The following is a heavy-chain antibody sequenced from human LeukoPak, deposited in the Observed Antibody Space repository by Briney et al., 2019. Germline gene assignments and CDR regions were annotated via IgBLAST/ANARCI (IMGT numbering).Heavy chain of an antibody. Sequence: ASVKVSCKASGYTFTTYTIHWVRQAPGQRLEWMGWINAGNDNTKYSQKFQDRVTITRDTSASTAYMELSNLRSEDTAVYYCASSRGYDVGGYFDYWGQGTLVTVSS. V-gene: IGHV1-3*01. CDR1: GYTFTTYT. CDR3: ASSRGYDVGGYFDY. J-gene: IGHJ4*02. D-gene: IGHD5-12*01. CDR2: INAGNDNT.